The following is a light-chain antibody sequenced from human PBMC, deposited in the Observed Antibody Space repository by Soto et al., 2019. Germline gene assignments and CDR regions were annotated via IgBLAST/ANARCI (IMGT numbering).Light chain of an antibody. CDR1: QSISTS. Sequence: DIQMTQSPSSLSASVGDRVTITCRASQSISTSLNWYQQKPGKAPKFLIFAASSLQSGVPSRFSGGGSGTDFTLTISSLQPEDFATYYCQQSYETPFTFGPRTKVDI. V-gene: IGKV1-39*01. CDR2: AAS. J-gene: IGKJ3*01. CDR3: QQSYETPFT.